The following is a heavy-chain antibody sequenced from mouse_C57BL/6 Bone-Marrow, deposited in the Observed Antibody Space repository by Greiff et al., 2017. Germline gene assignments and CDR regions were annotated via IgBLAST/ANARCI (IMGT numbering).Heavy chain of an antibody. CDR1: GYAFTNYL. J-gene: IGHJ4*01. Sequence: QVQLQQSGAELVRPGTSVKVSCKASGYAFTNYLIEWVKQRPGQGLEWIGVINPGSGGTNYNEKFKGKATLTADKSSSTAYMRLSSLTSEDSAVYFCARGDYDAMDYWGQGTSVTVSS. D-gene: IGHD1-1*02. CDR2: INPGSGGT. V-gene: IGHV1-54*01. CDR3: ARGDYDAMDY.